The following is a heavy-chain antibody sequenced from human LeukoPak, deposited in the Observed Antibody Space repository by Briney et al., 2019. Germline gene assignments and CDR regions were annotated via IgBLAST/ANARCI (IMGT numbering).Heavy chain of an antibody. CDR3: ARGGGPATGYYPLSYFDY. V-gene: IGHV4-59*01. J-gene: IGHJ4*02. Sequence: SETLSLTCTVSDVSFSTYYWSWIRQPPGQGLEWIGYIYYSGTTNYTPSLKSRVTISVDTSKNQFSLKLSSVTAADTAVYYCARGGGPATGYYPLSYFDYWGQGTLVTVSS. D-gene: IGHD3-9*01. CDR1: DVSFSTYY. CDR2: IYYSGTT.